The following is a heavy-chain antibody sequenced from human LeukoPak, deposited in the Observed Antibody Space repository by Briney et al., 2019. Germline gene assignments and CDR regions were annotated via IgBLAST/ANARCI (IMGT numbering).Heavy chain of an antibody. Sequence: TGGSLRLSCAASGFTFSSYAMTWVRQAPGKGLEWVSGISGGNGATYYADSVKGRFTISTDNSKNTLYLQMNSLRAEDTAVYYCAKERYSYGPIDYWGQGTLVTVSS. D-gene: IGHD5-18*01. CDR1: GFTFSSYA. CDR3: AKERYSYGPIDY. J-gene: IGHJ4*02. CDR2: ISGGNGAT. V-gene: IGHV3-23*01.